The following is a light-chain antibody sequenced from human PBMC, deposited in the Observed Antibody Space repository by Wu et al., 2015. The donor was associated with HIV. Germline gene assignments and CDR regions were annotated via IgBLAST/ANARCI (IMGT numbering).Light chain of an antibody. CDR2: ASS. Sequence: ENVLTQSPGTLSLSPGERATLSCRASQSVSSTYVAWYQQRPGQAPRLLIYASSSRATGIPDRFSGSGSGTDFTLTISRLEPEDFAVYYCQQYGRTFG. V-gene: IGKV3-20*01. CDR1: QSVSSTY. J-gene: IGKJ1*01. CDR3: QQYGRT.